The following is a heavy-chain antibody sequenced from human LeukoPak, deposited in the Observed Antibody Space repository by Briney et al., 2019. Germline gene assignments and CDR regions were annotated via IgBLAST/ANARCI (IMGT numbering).Heavy chain of an antibody. V-gene: IGHV5-51*01. CDR1: GYNIRTYW. J-gene: IGHJ3*01. Sequence: GESLKISCQGVGYNIRTYWLAWVRQMPGRGLEWMGIINPSDSDTRYSPSFQGRIAISVDKAINTAQLQWSSLKASDTAIYYCARQGKATSHYDDSGLPRGALDLWGQGTMVTVSS. CDR3: ARQGKATSHYDDSGLPRGALDL. CDR2: INPSDSDT. D-gene: IGHD3-22*01.